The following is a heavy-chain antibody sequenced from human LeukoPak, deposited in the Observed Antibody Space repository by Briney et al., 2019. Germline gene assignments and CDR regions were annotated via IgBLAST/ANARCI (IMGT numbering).Heavy chain of an antibody. CDR1: GGSINGYY. CDR3: ARDPSAFAGAFDV. J-gene: IGHJ3*01. V-gene: IGHV4-59*01. Sequence: SETLSLTCTVSGGSINGYYWSWVRQPPGKGLEWIGYIYYSGSTNYNPSLKSRVTISVDTSKNQFSLNLSSVTAADTALYYCARDPSAFAGAFDVWGQGTMLTVSS. CDR2: IYYSGST. D-gene: IGHD3-10*01.